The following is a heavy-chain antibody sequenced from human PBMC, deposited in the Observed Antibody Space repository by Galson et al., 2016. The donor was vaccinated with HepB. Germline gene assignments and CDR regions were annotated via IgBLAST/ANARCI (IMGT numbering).Heavy chain of an antibody. CDR2: ISSRGSLI. J-gene: IGHJ6*02. CDR3: ARYSTVTHYYGMDV. Sequence: SLRLSCAASGFNFIDYYMTWVRQAPGKGLQWVSHISSRGSLINYADSVKGRFTISRDNARNSLYLEMNSLRAEDTAIYYCARYSTVTHYYGMDVWGQGTTVTVSS. CDR1: GFNFIDYY. D-gene: IGHD4-17*01. V-gene: IGHV3-11*04.